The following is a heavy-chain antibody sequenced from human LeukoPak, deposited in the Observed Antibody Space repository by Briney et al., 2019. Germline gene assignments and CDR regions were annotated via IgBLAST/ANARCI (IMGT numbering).Heavy chain of an antibody. V-gene: IGHV3-23*01. D-gene: IGHD3-22*01. J-gene: IGHJ4*02. Sequence: PGGSLRLSCAASGFTFSSYAMSWVRQAPGKGQEWVSGISGSGDNTYYADSVKGRFTISRDNSKNTLYVQVNSLGTEDTAAYYCAKGSYYDSSGSFYFDYWGQGTLVTVSS. CDR1: GFTFSSYA. CDR2: ISGSGDNT. CDR3: AKGSYYDSSGSFYFDY.